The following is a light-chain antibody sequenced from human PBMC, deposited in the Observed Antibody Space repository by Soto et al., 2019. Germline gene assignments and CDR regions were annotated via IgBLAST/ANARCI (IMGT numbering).Light chain of an antibody. CDR1: SSDVGGFNY. CDR3: NSYTSSSTYV. Sequence: QSALTQPASVSGSPGQSITISCTGTSSDVGGFNYVSWYQQHPGKAPKPMIYDVTNRPSGVSYRFSGSKSGNTASLTISGLQAEDEADYYCNSYTSSSTYVFGTGTKVTVL. CDR2: DVT. J-gene: IGLJ1*01. V-gene: IGLV2-14*03.